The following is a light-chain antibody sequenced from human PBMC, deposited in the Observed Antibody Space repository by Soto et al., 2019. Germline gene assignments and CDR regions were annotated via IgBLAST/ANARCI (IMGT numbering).Light chain of an antibody. CDR3: LQDYNYPRA. CDR1: QGIRNE. CDR2: AAY. Sequence: AIQMTQSPSSLSASVGDRVTITCRATQGIRNELGWYQQKPGKAHKLLIYAAYSLQSGVQSRFSGSASGTDFTLTIRSLQPEDFATYYCLQDYNYPRAFGQGTKVDIK. V-gene: IGKV1-6*01. J-gene: IGKJ1*01.